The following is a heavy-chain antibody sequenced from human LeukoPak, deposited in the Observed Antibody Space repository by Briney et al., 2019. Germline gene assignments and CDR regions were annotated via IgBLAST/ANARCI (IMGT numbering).Heavy chain of an antibody. Sequence: PSETLSLTCTVSGYSISSGYYWGWIRQPPGKGLEWIGSIYHSGSTYYNPSLKSRVTISVDTSKNQFSLKLSSVTAADTAVYYCARRQGAASYYYGMDVWGQGTTVTVSS. CDR3: ARRQGAASYYYGMDV. CDR2: IYHSGST. J-gene: IGHJ6*02. CDR1: GYSISSGYY. D-gene: IGHD1-26*01. V-gene: IGHV4-38-2*02.